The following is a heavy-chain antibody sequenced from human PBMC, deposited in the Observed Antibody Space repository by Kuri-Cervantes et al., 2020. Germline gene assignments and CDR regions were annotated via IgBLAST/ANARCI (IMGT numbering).Heavy chain of an antibody. J-gene: IGHJ3*02. D-gene: IGHD1-14*01. Sequence: ESLKISCTVSGGSINSSNYYWGWIRQPPGKGLEWIGSIYYIGSTYYNPSFKSRVTISIDTSKNQFSLKLTSVTVTDTAVYYCASRRKVPTNAFDIWGQGTLVTVSS. V-gene: IGHV4-39*01. CDR3: ASRRKVPTNAFDI. CDR2: IYYIGST. CDR1: GGSINSSNYY.